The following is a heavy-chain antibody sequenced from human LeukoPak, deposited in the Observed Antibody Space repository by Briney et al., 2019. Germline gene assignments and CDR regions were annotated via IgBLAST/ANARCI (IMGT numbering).Heavy chain of an antibody. D-gene: IGHD6-6*01. CDR3: ARVQYSGSAALDY. V-gene: IGHV1-2*02. Sequence: GASVKVSCKASGYTFTGYYMHWVRQASGQGLEWMGWINPNSGGTNYAQKFQGRVTMTSDTSISTAYMELSRLRSDDTAVYYCARVQYSGSAALDYWGQGTLVTVSS. CDR2: INPNSGGT. J-gene: IGHJ4*02. CDR1: GYTFTGYY.